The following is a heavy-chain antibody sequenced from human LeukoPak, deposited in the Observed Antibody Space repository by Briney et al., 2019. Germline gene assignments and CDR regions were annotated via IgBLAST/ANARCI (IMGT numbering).Heavy chain of an antibody. V-gene: IGHV3-48*01. J-gene: IGHJ3*02. CDR3: ARDSSFGGKVPAAYRTVYDAFDI. CDR1: GFTFSNYW. D-gene: IGHD2-2*01. CDR2: ISSSSSAI. Sequence: RGSLRLSCEGSGFTFSNYWMTWVRQAPEKGLEWVSYISSSSSAIYYADSVKGRFTISRDNAKNSLYLQMNSLRAEDTAVYYCARDSSFGGKVPAAYRTVYDAFDIWGQGTMVTVSS.